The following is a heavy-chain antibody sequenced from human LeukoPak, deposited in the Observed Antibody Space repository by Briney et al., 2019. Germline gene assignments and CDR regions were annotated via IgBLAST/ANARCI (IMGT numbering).Heavy chain of an antibody. CDR3: ASPSKDFVVVAI. Sequence: SGGSLGLSCAASGFTFSYARMSWVRQAPGKGLEWVGFIRSKAYGGTTEYAASVKGRFTISRDDSKSIAYLQMNSLKTEDTAVYYCASPSKDFVVVAIWGQGTMVTVSS. J-gene: IGHJ3*02. D-gene: IGHD2-15*01. CDR1: GFTFSYAR. V-gene: IGHV3-49*02. CDR2: IRSKAYGGTT.